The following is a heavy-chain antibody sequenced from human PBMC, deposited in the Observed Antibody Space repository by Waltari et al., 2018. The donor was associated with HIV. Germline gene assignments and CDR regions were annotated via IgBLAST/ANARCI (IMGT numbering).Heavy chain of an antibody. Sequence: EVRLVESGGGWVQPGGSLTLTCETSGFTFSFYWLCWVRQAPGKGLEGVANINQAGTERHYVDSVRGRFTISRDNGKRSSFLQMNSLSVEDTAVYYCATTHGSGDFDNDFDYWGQGTLV. V-gene: IGHV3-7*01. CDR2: INQAGTER. D-gene: IGHD3-10*01. CDR1: GFTFSFYW. J-gene: IGHJ4*02. CDR3: ATTHGSGDFDNDFDY.